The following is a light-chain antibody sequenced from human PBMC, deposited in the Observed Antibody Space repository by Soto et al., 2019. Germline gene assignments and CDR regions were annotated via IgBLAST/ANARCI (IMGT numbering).Light chain of an antibody. Sequence: DLQMTQSPSSVSASVGDSVTITCRASQPIDTFLHWYQQKPGRAPNLLIYAASNLQSGVPSRFRGSGSGTDFTLTISSLQPEDFATYYCQQSYSTLSITFGQGTRLEI. CDR3: QQSYSTLSIT. J-gene: IGKJ5*01. CDR1: QPIDTF. CDR2: AAS. V-gene: IGKV1-39*01.